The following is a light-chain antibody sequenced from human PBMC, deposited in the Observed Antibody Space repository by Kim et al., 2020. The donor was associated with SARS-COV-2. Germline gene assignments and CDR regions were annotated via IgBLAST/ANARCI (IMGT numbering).Light chain of an antibody. CDR3: YSYAGYNTVV. CDR1: SSDIGGFNL. J-gene: IGLJ2*01. V-gene: IGLV2-8*01. Sequence: QSALTQPPSVSGSPGQSVTISCTGTSSDIGGFNLVSWYQQHPGKAPKLIIYEVTKRPSGVPDRFSGSKSDNTASLTVSGLQPEDEASYYCYSYAGYNTVVFGGGTQLTVL. CDR2: EVT.